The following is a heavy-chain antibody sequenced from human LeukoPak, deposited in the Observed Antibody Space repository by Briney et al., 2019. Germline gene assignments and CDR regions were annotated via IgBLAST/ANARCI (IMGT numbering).Heavy chain of an antibody. CDR1: GFTFSSYS. J-gene: IGHJ5*02. V-gene: IGHV3-21*01. D-gene: IGHD2-2*01. CDR3: ARGRDIVVVPAAVASGFDP. Sequence: GGSLRLSCAASGFTFSSYSMNWVRQAPGKGLEWVSSISSSSSYIYYADSVKGRFTISRDNAKNSLYPQMNSLRAEDTAVYYCARGRDIVVVPAAVASGFDPWGQGTLVTVSS. CDR2: ISSSSSYI.